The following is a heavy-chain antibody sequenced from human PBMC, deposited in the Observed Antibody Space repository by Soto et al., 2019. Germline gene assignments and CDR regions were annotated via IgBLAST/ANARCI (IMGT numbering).Heavy chain of an antibody. CDR3: ARVPTDYVDDS. V-gene: IGHV3-21*01. J-gene: IGHJ4*02. CDR2: ISTTSRYI. D-gene: IGHD4-17*01. Sequence: EVQLVESGGGLVKPGGSLRLSCAVSGFTFSSYDMIWVRQAPGKGLEWVSSISTTSRYIYYADSVRGRFTIYRDNAKNSLYLQMHSLRPGDTAVYYCARVPTDYVDDSWGQGTLVTVSS. CDR1: GFTFSSYD.